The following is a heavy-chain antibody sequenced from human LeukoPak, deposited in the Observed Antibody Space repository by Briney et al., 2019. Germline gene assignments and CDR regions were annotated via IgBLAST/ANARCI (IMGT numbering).Heavy chain of an antibody. CDR2: ISNSGSSI. J-gene: IGHJ4*02. Sequence: PGGSLRLSCAASGFSFSYYYMSWIRQAPGKGLEWVSHISNSGSSIYYAESVKGRFTMSRDNAENSLYLQMNSLRAEDTAVYYCARSFYYDTLTGYYFFDYWGQGTLVTVSS. CDR3: ARSFYYDTLTGYYFFDY. CDR1: GFSFSYYY. D-gene: IGHD3-9*01. V-gene: IGHV3-11*04.